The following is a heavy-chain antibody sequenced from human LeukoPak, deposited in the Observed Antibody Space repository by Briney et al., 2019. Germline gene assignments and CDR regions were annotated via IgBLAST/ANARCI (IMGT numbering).Heavy chain of an antibody. Sequence: PSETLSLTCAVYGGSFSGYYWSWIRQPPGKGLEWIGEINHSGSTNYNPSLKSRVTISVDTSKNQFALKLSSVTAADTAVYHCARGDYYDSSGYYFPRYNWFDPWGQGTLVTVSS. D-gene: IGHD3-22*01. CDR1: GGSFSGYY. V-gene: IGHV4-34*01. CDR2: INHSGST. J-gene: IGHJ5*02. CDR3: ARGDYYDSSGYYFPRYNWFDP.